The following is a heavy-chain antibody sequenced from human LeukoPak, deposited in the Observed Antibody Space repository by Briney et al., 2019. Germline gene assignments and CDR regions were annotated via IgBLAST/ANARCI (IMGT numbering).Heavy chain of an antibody. CDR2: ISGSGSTI. D-gene: IGHD3-10*01. CDR3: ARIHPYYYGSGSYLMGYYHFGMDV. CDR1: GFTFSSYD. J-gene: IGHJ6*02. Sequence: GGSLRLSCAVSGFTFSSYDMNWVRQAPGKGLEWISYISGSGSTIYDADSVKGRFTVSRDNAKNSLHLQMNSLRAEDTAVYYCARIHPYYYGSGSYLMGYYHFGMDVWGQGTTVTVSS. V-gene: IGHV3-48*03.